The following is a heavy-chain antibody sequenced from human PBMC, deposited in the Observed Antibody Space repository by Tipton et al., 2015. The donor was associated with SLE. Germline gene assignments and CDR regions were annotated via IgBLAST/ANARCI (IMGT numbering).Heavy chain of an antibody. D-gene: IGHD1-1*01. J-gene: IGHJ3*02. CDR3: ARALPNWDYDAFDI. Sequence: LRLSCAVYGGSFSGYYWSWIRQPPGKGLEWIGEINHSGSTNYNPSLKSRVTISVDTSKNQFSLKLSSVTAADTAVYYCARALPNWDYDAFDIWGQGTMVTVSS. V-gene: IGHV4-34*01. CDR2: INHSGST. CDR1: GGSFSGYY.